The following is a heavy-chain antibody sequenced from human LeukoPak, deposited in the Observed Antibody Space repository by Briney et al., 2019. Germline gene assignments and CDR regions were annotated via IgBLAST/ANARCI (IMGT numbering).Heavy chain of an antibody. CDR2: VYSSGST. CDR1: GGSISGYY. CDR3: ARDSGWWRFDF. D-gene: IGHD6-13*01. Sequence: SETLSLTCTVSGGSISGYYWSWIRQPPGMGLEWIGYVYSSGSTNYNPSLKSRVTMSVDTSKNQFSLRLNSVTAADTAVYYCARDSGWWRFDFWGQGTLVTVSS. J-gene: IGHJ4*02. V-gene: IGHV4-59*01.